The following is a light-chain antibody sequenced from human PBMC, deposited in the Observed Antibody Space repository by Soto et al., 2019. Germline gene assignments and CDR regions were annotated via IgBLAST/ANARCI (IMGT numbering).Light chain of an antibody. CDR2: GAS. V-gene: IGKV3-20*01. Sequence: VLTQSPGTLSLSPGERATLSFSASQSVSSRLAWYQHKSGQAPRLLISGASRRATGIPDRFSGSGSGTDFTLTISRLEPEDFALYYCQHYYGTSPISFGQGTRLEIK. CDR3: QHYYGTSPIS. CDR1: QSVSSR. J-gene: IGKJ5*01.